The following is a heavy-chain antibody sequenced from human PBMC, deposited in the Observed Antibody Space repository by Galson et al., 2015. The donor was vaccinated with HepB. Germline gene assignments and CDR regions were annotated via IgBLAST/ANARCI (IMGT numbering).Heavy chain of an antibody. D-gene: IGHD1-26*01. Sequence: SLRLSCAASGFTFSSYGMHWVRQAPGKGLEWVALISYDGSNTYYADSVRGRFTISRDISENTLYLQMNSLRAEDTAVYYCAKDQGGATPDYWGQGTLVTVSS. J-gene: IGHJ4*02. V-gene: IGHV3-30*18. CDR1: GFTFSSYG. CDR3: AKDQGGATPDY. CDR2: ISYDGSNT.